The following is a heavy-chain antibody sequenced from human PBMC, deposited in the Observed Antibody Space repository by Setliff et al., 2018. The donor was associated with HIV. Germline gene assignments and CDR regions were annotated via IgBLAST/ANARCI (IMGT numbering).Heavy chain of an antibody. CDR2: IIHFIDAT. Sequence: ASVKVSCKASGGTFRSYYINWVRQAPGQGLEWMGTIIHFIDATHYAQSFQGSLTITADESSNTAYMELSSLRLHYTAVYYCAKAAVEMTTIAFGGPPVYWGQGTLVTSPQ. V-gene: IGHV1-69*11. J-gene: IGHJ4*02. CDR1: GGTFRSYY. D-gene: IGHD3-16*01. CDR3: AKAAVEMTTIAFGGPPVY.